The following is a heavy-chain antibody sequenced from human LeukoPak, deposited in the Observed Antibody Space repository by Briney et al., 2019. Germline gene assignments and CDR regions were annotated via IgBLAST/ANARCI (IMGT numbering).Heavy chain of an antibody. CDR2: IIPMSGTA. J-gene: IGHJ4*02. Sequence: SVKVSCKASGGTFNNFAISRVRQAPGQGLEWVGGIIPMSGTANYAQKFQGRVTITADESTSTAYMELSSLRSEDTAIYYCASPVKYYDTWSGYPPFDYWGQGTLVTVSS. CDR1: GGTFNNFA. V-gene: IGHV1-69*01. D-gene: IGHD3-3*01. CDR3: ASPVKYYDTWSGYPPFDY.